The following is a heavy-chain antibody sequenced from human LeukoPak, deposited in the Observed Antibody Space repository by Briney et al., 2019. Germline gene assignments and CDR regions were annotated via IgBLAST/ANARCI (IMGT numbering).Heavy chain of an antibody. CDR1: GYSFTGYY. D-gene: IGHD3-10*01. J-gene: IGHJ4*02. CDR3: AKGDLITMVRGVIKGIDY. CDR2: INPYSGDT. Sequence: ASVKVSCKASGYSFTGYYIHWVRQAPGQGLAWMGWINPYSGDTNYAQKFQGRVTMTRDTSISTAYMELSRLRSDDTAVYYCAKGDLITMVRGVIKGIDYWGQGTLVTVSS. V-gene: IGHV1-2*02.